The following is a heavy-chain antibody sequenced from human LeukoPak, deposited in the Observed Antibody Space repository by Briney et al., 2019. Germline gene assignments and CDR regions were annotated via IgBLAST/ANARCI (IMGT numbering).Heavy chain of an antibody. V-gene: IGHV4-59*12. CDR1: GGSISSYY. CDR2: IYYSGST. J-gene: IGHJ5*02. D-gene: IGHD2-2*01. CDR3: AIRIVVVPAARQYNWFDP. Sequence: SETLSLTCTASGGSISSYYWSWIRQPPGKGLEWIGYIYYSGSTNYNPSLKSRVTISVDTSKNQFSLKLSSVTAADTAVYYCAIRIVVVPAARQYNWFDPWGQGTLVTVSS.